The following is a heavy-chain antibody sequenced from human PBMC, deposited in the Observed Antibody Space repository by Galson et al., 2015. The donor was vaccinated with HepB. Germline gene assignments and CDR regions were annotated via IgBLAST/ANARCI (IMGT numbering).Heavy chain of an antibody. CDR1: GFAFSSYA. Sequence: SLRLSCAASGFAFSSYAMSWVRQAPGKGLEWVSAISGSGGSTYYADSVKGRFTISRDNSKNTLYLQMNSLRAEDTAVYYCAKDRTVEGEQQLSIWGQGTMVTVSS. CDR3: AKDRTVEGEQQLSI. V-gene: IGHV3-23*01. J-gene: IGHJ3*02. D-gene: IGHD6-13*01. CDR2: ISGSGGST.